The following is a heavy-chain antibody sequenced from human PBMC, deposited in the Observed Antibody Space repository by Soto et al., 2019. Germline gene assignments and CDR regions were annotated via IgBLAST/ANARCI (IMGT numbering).Heavy chain of an antibody. Sequence: GGSLRLSCAASGFTFSSYAMHWVRQAPGKGLEWVAVISYDGSNKYYADSVKGRFTISRDNSKNTLYLQMNSLRAEDTAVYYCAKDLSSGTFTYYFDYWGQGTLVTVSS. CDR3: AKDLSSGTFTYYFDY. V-gene: IGHV3-30*04. CDR1: GFTFSSYA. D-gene: IGHD1-1*01. CDR2: ISYDGSNK. J-gene: IGHJ4*02.